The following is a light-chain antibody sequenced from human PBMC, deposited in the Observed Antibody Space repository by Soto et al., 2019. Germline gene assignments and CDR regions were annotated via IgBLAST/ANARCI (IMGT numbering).Light chain of an antibody. CDR3: CSYAGSLWV. J-gene: IGLJ3*02. Sequence: QSVLTQPRSVSGSPGQSVTISCTGTSSDVGGYNSVSWYQQHPGKAPKLMIYDVSKRPSGVPDRFSGSKSGNTASLTISGLQAEDEADYYCCSYAGSLWVFGGGTKLTVL. CDR1: SSDVGGYNS. V-gene: IGLV2-11*01. CDR2: DVS.